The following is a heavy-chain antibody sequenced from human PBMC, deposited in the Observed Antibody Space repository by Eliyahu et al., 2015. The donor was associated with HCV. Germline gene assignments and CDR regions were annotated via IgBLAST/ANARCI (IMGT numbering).Heavy chain of an antibody. D-gene: IGHD2-2*02. CDR3: ARGGYQPLLYPRGNNWFDP. CDR1: GGSFSGYY. Sequence: QVQLQQWGAGLLKPSETLSLTCAVYGGSFSGYYWIWIRQPPGKGXEWIGEINHSGSTNYNPSLKSRVTISVDTSKNQFSLKLSSVTAADTAVYYCARGGYQPLLYPRGNNWFDPWGQGTLVTVSS. CDR2: INHSGST. V-gene: IGHV4-34*01. J-gene: IGHJ5*02.